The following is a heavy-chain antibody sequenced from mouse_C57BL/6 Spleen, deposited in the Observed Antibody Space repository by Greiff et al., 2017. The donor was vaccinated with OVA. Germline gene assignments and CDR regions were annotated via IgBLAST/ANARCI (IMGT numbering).Heavy chain of an antibody. Sequence: QVQLQQPGAELVRPGTSVKLSCKASGYTFTSYWMHWVKQRPGQGLEWIGVIDPSDSYTNYNQKFKGKATLTVDTSSSTAYMQLSSLTSEDSAVYYCAKKGGSIPHAMGYGGQGTSVTVSS. CDR1: GYTFTSYW. J-gene: IGHJ4*01. V-gene: IGHV1-59*01. CDR3: AKKGGSIPHAMGY. CDR2: IDPSDSYT. D-gene: IGHD1-1*01.